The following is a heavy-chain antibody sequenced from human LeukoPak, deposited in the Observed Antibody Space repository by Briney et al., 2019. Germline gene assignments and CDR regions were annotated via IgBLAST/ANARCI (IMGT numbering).Heavy chain of an antibody. D-gene: IGHD6-13*01. CDR2: INHSGST. CDR1: GGSFSGYY. CDR3: ARGAAVIDY. V-gene: IGHV4-34*01. Sequence: SETLSLTCAVYGGSFSGYYWSWIRQPPGEGLEWIGEINHSGSTNYNPSLKSRVTISVDTSKNQFSLKLSSVTAADTAVYYCARGAAVIDYWGQGTLVTVSS. J-gene: IGHJ4*02.